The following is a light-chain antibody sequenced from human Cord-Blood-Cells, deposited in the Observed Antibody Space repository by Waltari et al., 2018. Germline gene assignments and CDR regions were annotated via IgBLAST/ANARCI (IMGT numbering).Light chain of an antibody. CDR2: DVS. J-gene: IGLJ2*01. CDR1: SSDVGGYNL. CDR3: SSYTSSSTRV. V-gene: IGLV2-14*01. Sequence: QSALTHPASGSGFPGQSVTISCTGTSSDVGGYNLVSWFPQHPGKVPKLMIYDVSNRPPGVSNRFSVSKPSNRDSLTISGLQAEDEADYYCSSYTSSSTRVVGGGTKLTVL.